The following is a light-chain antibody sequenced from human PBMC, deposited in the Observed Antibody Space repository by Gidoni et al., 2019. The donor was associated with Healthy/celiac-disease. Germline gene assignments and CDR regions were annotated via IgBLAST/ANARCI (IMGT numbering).Light chain of an antibody. J-gene: IGKJ4*02. CDR1: QSISSY. CDR3: KERHRIRST. V-gene: IGKV1-39*01. Sequence: QITESASSLSASVGDRVTITCRASQSISSYLNWYQQKPGKATKLLIYAASSLQSGVPSRISGSGCGRELISSISIVQQEDLEIYYCKERHRIRSTFGGGTKVEIK. CDR2: AAS.